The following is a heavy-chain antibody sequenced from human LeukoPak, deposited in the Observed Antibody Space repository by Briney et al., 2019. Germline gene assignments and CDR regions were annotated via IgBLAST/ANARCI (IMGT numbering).Heavy chain of an antibody. D-gene: IGHD1-26*01. CDR2: FSNSGTT. CDR1: GASISDYY. CDR3: ARGGNRFDP. Sequence: SETLSLTCTVSGASISDYYWSWIRQPPGKGLEWIGFFSNSGTTNYNPSLKSRVTMSVDTSKNQFSLILSSVTAADTAVYYCARGGNRFDPWGQGTVVTVSS. J-gene: IGHJ5*02. V-gene: IGHV4-59*01.